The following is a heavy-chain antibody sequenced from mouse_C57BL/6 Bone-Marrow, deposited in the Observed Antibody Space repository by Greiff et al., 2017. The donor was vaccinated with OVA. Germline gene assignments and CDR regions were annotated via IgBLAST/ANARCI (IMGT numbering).Heavy chain of an antibody. J-gene: IGHJ2*01. CDR1: GYSFTGYY. Sequence: EVQLQQSGPELVKPGASVKISCKASGYSFTGYYMNWVKQSPEKSLEWIGEINPSTGGTTYNQKFKAKATLTVDKSSSTAYMQLKSLTSEDSAVYDCARERNWVYFDYWGQGTTLTVSS. D-gene: IGHD4-1*01. V-gene: IGHV1-42*01. CDR2: INPSTGGT. CDR3: ARERNWVYFDY.